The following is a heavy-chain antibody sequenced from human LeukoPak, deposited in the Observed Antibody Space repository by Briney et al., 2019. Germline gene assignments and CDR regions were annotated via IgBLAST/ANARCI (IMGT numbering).Heavy chain of an antibody. J-gene: IGHJ1*01. CDR2: IYSGGST. Sequence: GSLRLSCAASGFTVSSNYMNWVRQAPGKGLEWVSVIYSGGSTYYADSVRGRFTISRDNSKNTLYLQMNSLRAEDTAVYYCARAPREDYYDSSGYYKEEYFQHWGQGTLVTVSS. CDR3: ARAPREDYYDSSGYYKEEYFQH. V-gene: IGHV3-53*01. D-gene: IGHD3-22*01. CDR1: GFTVSSNY.